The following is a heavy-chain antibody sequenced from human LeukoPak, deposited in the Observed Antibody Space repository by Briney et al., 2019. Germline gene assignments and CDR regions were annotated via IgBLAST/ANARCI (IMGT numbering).Heavy chain of an antibody. CDR3: AKVRYRGSYFEY. J-gene: IGHJ4*02. CDR1: GFXFDNYA. V-gene: IGHV3-43*02. Sequence: GGSLRLSCAASGFXFDNYAIHWVRQAPGKGLKWVSLISGDGGNTYYADSVKGRFTISRDNSKNSLYLQMNSLRAEDTALYYCAKVRYRGSYFEYWGQGTLVTVSS. CDR2: ISGDGGNT. D-gene: IGHD1-26*01.